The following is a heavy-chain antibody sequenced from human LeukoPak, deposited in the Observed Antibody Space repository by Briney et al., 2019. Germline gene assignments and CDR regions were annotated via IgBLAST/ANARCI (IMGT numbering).Heavy chain of an antibody. Sequence: GGSLRLSCAVSGFTFSTYAMSWVRQAAAKGLEWVSAISASGGSTYYADSVEGRFTISRVNSKNTLYLQMNSPRAEDTAVYYCAKFREGSGPKGGFDYWGQGTLVTVSS. J-gene: IGHJ4*02. V-gene: IGHV3-23*01. D-gene: IGHD3-10*01. CDR1: GFTFSTYA. CDR3: AKFREGSGPKGGFDY. CDR2: ISASGGST.